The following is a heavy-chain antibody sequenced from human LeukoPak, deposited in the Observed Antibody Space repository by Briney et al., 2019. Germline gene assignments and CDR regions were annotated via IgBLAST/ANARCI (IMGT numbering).Heavy chain of an antibody. V-gene: IGHV3-30-3*01. Sequence: PGGSLRLPCAASGFTFSSYGMHWVRQAPGKGLEWVAVITYDGSNKYYVDSVKGRFTISRDNSKNTLYLQMNSLRAEDTAVYYCAREWIDVGAAFDIWGQGTMVTVSS. CDR1: GFTFSSYG. CDR2: ITYDGSNK. J-gene: IGHJ3*02. D-gene: IGHD2-2*03. CDR3: AREWIDVGAAFDI.